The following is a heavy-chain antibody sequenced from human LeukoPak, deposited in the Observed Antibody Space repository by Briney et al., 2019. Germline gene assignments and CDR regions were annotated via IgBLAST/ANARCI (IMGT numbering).Heavy chain of an antibody. CDR1: GGSISSYY. V-gene: IGHV4-4*07. J-gene: IGHJ4*02. CDR3: ARLIAAAGANYFDY. D-gene: IGHD6-13*01. Sequence: SETLSLTCTVSGGSISSYYWSWIRQPAGKGLGWIGRIYTSGSTNYNPSLKSRVTMSVDTSKNQFSLKLSSVTAADTAVYYCARLIAAAGANYFDYWGQGTLVTVSS. CDR2: IYTSGST.